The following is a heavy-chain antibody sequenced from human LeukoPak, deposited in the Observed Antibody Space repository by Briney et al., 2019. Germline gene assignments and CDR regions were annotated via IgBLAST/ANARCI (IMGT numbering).Heavy chain of an antibody. Sequence: PGGSLRLSCAASGFTFSSYPMHWVRQAPGKGLEWVAAMSYDGSKKYYADSVKGRFTISRDNSKNTLYLQMNSLRTEDTAVYFCARPTSFWLNSNLDYWGQGTLVTVSS. D-gene: IGHD3-9*01. CDR1: GFTFSSYP. CDR2: MSYDGSKK. J-gene: IGHJ4*02. CDR3: ARPTSFWLNSNLDY. V-gene: IGHV3-30-3*01.